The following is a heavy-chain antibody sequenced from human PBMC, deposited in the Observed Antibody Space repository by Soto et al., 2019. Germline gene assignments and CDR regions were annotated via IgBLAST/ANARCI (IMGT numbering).Heavy chain of an antibody. CDR3: ARAPTYYYDSSGPKFDY. J-gene: IGHJ4*02. D-gene: IGHD3-22*01. CDR2: IYYSGST. CDR1: GGSISSGDYY. V-gene: IGHV4-30-4*01. Sequence: QVQLQESGPGLVKPSQTLSLTCTVSGGSISSGDYYWSWIRQPPGKGLEWIGYIYYSGSTYYNPSLKSRVTISVDTSKNQFALKLRSVPAADTAVYYCARAPTYYYDSSGPKFDYWGQGTLVSVSS.